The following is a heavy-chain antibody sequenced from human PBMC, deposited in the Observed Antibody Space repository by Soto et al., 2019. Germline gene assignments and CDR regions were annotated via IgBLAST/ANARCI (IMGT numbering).Heavy chain of an antibody. Sequence: ASVKVSWKASGYTFTNYAMHWVRQAPGQRLEWMGWINAGNGNTQYSQKFQGRVTMTRDTSASTAYMELSSLRSEDTAVYYCARIFSDYYGMDVWGQGTTVTV. V-gene: IGHV1-3*01. D-gene: IGHD3-3*01. CDR3: ARIFSDYYGMDV. CDR1: GYTFTNYA. J-gene: IGHJ6*02. CDR2: INAGNGNT.